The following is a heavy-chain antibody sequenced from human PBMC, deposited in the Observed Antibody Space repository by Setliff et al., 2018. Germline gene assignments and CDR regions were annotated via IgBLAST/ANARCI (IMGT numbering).Heavy chain of an antibody. CDR3: ARGDFYYYFYMDV. CDR2: IISMFGTT. CDR1: GGTFSTYA. J-gene: IGHJ6*03. Sequence: GASVKVSCKASGGTFSTYAISWVRQAPGQGLEWMGGIISMFGTTNYAQKFQGRVTITTDKPTSTAYMELSSLRSEDTAIYYCARGDFYYYFYMDVWGKGTTVTVSS. V-gene: IGHV1-69*05.